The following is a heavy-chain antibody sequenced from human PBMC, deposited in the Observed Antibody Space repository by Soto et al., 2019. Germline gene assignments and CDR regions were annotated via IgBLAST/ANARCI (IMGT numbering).Heavy chain of an antibody. CDR3: ARLEGLATISYYFDF. CDR2: IYYRGNA. CDR1: DDSINSDKYY. J-gene: IGHJ4*02. D-gene: IGHD3-9*01. Sequence: QLQLQESGPGLVKPSETLSLTCSVSDDSINSDKYYWGWIRQPPGKGLEWIGSIYYRGNAYYNPSLQHRVTKSLDKSKSQFSLKLNSVTAADSAVYFCARLEGLATISYYFDFWGPGALVTVSS. V-gene: IGHV4-39*01.